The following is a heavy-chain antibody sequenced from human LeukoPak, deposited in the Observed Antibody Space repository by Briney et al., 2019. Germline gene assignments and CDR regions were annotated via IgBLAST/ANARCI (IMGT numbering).Heavy chain of an antibody. J-gene: IGHJ4*02. Sequence: ASVKVSCKASGYTFTSYGISWVRQAPGQGLEWMGWISAYNGNTNYAQKFQGRVTMTRNTSISTAYMELSSMRSEDTAVYYCASLGGNGPKWGQGTLVTVSS. CDR1: GYTFTSYG. CDR2: ISAYNGNT. D-gene: IGHD4-23*01. V-gene: IGHV1-18*01. CDR3: ASLGGNGPK.